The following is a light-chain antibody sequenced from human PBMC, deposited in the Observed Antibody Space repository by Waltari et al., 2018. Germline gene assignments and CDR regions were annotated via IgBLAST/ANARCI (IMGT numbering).Light chain of an antibody. J-gene: IGKJ1*01. CDR3: QQYNRYST. Sequence: DIQMTQSPSTLSASVGDRVTITCRASHSISTWLAWYQQKPGKAPKLLIYEASSLENGVPSRFSGSGSGTEFTLTISSLQPDDFATYYCQQYNRYSTFGQGTKVELK. V-gene: IGKV1-5*03. CDR2: EAS. CDR1: HSISTW.